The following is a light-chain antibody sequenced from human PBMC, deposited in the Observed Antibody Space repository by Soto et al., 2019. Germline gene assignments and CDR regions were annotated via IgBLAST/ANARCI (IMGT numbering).Light chain of an antibody. CDR1: SSDVGGYNY. CDR2: DVS. V-gene: IGLV2-14*01. CDR3: SLYTSSSTPYV. J-gene: IGLJ1*01. Sequence: QSVLTQPASVSGSPGQSITISCTGTSSDVGGYNYVSWYQQHPGKAPKLMIYDVSNRPSGVSNRFSGSKSGNTASLTISGHHAEDVADYYYSLYTSSSTPYVFGPGTKVTVL.